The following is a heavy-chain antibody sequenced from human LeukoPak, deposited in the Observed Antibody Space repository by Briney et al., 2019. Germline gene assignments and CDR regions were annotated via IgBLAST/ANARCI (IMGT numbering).Heavy chain of an antibody. CDR1: GFTFDDYA. CDR3: AKDDSSGYYTNFDY. CDR2: ISWNSGSI. V-gene: IGHV3-9*01. Sequence: GGSLRLSCAASGFTFDDYAMHWVRQAPGKGLEWVSGISWNSGSIGYADSVKGRFTISRGNAKNSLYLQMNSLRAEDTALYYCAKDDSSGYYTNFDYWGQGTLVTVSS. J-gene: IGHJ4*02. D-gene: IGHD3-22*01.